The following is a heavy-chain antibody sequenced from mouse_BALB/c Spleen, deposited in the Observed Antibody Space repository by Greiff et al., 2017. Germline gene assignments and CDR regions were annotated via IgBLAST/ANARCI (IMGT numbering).Heavy chain of an antibody. CDR2: ISYSGST. CDR1: GDSITSGY. V-gene: IGHV3-8*02. D-gene: IGHD2-3*01. Sequence: EVKLVESGPSLVKPSQTLSLTCSVTGDSITSGYWNWIRKFPGNKLEYMGYISYSGSTYYNPSLKSRISITRDTSKNQYYLQLNSVTTEDTATYYCARSYDGPPLYAMDYWGQGTSVTVSS. J-gene: IGHJ4*01. CDR3: ARSYDGPPLYAMDY.